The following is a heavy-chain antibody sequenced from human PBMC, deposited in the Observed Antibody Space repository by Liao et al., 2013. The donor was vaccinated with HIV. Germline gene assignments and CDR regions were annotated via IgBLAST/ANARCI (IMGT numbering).Heavy chain of an antibody. CDR3: AREWFGELSPDY. CDR2: IYTSGTT. D-gene: IGHD3-10*01. V-gene: IGHV4-61*02. J-gene: IGHJ4*02. Sequence: QVQLQESGPGLVKPSQTLSLTCTVSGGSISSGNYYWTWVRQPAGKGLEWIGRIYTSGTTNYNPSLKSRVTISVDTSKNQFSLRLSSVTAADTAVYYCAREWFGELSPDYWGQGTLVTVSS. CDR1: GGSISSGNYY.